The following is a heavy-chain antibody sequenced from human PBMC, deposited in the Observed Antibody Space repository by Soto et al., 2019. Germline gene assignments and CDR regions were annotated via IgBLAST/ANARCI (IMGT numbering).Heavy chain of an antibody. V-gene: IGHV5-10-1*01. CDR1: GYSFTSYW. Sequence: GESLKISCKGSGYSFTSYWISWVRQMPEKGLEWMGRIDPSDSYTNYSPSFQGHVTISADKSISTAYLQWSSLKASDTAMYYCASNYYDSSGYYPNWYFDLWGRGTLVTVSS. CDR3: ASNYYDSSGYYPNWYFDL. D-gene: IGHD3-22*01. J-gene: IGHJ2*01. CDR2: IDPSDSYT.